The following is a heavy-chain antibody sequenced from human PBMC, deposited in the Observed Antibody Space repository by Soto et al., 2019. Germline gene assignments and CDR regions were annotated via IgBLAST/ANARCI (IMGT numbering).Heavy chain of an antibody. V-gene: IGHV2-5*01. Sequence: QIALQESGPTVVKPTQTLTLTCTFSGFSLTTTGVGVGWIRHAPGKALEWLAMVYWNDERRYSPSRKSRLTPTQDTSKNQVVLTMTYMYPVDTATYFCAHYDSSGYFSHFDSWGQGTLVTVSS. CDR3: AHYDSSGYFSHFDS. J-gene: IGHJ4*02. D-gene: IGHD3-22*01. CDR1: GFSLTTTGVG. CDR2: VYWNDER.